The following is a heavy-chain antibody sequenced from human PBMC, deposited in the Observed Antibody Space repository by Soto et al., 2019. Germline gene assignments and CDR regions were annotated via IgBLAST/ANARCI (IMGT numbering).Heavy chain of an antibody. V-gene: IGHV1-46*03. CDR2: INPSGGSK. D-gene: IGHD5-12*01. J-gene: IGHJ4*02. CDR3: ASQSVSGYDYGLSF. CDR1: GYTFTSYG. Sequence: GASVKVSCKASGYTFTSYGISWVRQAPGQGLEWMGIINPSGGSKSYAQKFQGRVTMTRDTSTSTVYMELSSLRSEDTAVYYCASQSVSGYDYGLSFWGQGTLVTVSS.